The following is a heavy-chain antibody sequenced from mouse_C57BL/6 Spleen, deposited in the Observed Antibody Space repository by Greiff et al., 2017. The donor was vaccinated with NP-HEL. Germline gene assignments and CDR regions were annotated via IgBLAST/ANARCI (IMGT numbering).Heavy chain of an antibody. J-gene: IGHJ1*03. Sequence: QVQLKQPGAELVRPGTSVKLSCKASGYTFTSYWMHWVKQRPGQGLEWIGVIDPSDSYTNYNQKFKGKATLTVDTSSSTAYMQLSSLTSEDSAVYYCARKLGQDWYFDVWGTGTTVTVSS. CDR3: ARKLGQDWYFDV. D-gene: IGHD4-1*01. V-gene: IGHV1-59*01. CDR2: IDPSDSYT. CDR1: GYTFTSYW.